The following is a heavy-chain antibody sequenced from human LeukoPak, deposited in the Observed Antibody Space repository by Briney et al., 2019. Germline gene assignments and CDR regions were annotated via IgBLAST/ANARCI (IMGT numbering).Heavy chain of an antibody. D-gene: IGHD1-26*01. CDR1: GGSISSSSYY. CDR2: IYYSGST. J-gene: IGHJ4*02. Sequence: SETLSLTCTVSGGSISSSSYYWGWIRQPPGKGLEWIGSIYYSGSTYYNPSLKSRVTISVDTSKNQFSLKLSSVTAADTAVYYCARQYSGSYEDYWGQGTLVTVSS. CDR3: ARQYSGSYEDY. V-gene: IGHV4-39*01.